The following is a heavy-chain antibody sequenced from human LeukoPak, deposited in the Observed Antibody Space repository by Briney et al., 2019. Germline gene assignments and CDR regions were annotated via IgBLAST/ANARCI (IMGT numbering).Heavy chain of an antibody. D-gene: IGHD1-26*01. Sequence: GGSLRLSCAASGFTFSSYSMNWVRQAPGKGLEWVSSISSSSSYIYYADSVKGRFTISRDNAKNSLYLQMNSLRAEDTAVYYCARDGSRGGSYTIWGQGTMVTVSS. J-gene: IGHJ3*02. CDR1: GFTFSSYS. V-gene: IGHV3-21*04. CDR3: ARDGSRGGSYTI. CDR2: ISSSSSYI.